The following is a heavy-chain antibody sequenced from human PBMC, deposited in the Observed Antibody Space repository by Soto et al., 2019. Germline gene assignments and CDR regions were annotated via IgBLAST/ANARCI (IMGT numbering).Heavy chain of an antibody. J-gene: IGHJ4*02. CDR2: IIPILGIA. D-gene: IGHD1-26*01. CDR3: AREGYSDTPHRESDY. CDR1: GGTFSSYT. Sequence: SVKVSCKSSGGTFSSYTISCVRQAPGQGLEWMGRIIPILGIANYAQKFQGRVTITADKSTSTAYMELSSLRSEDTAVYYCAREGYSDTPHRESDYWGQGTLVTVSS. V-gene: IGHV1-69*04.